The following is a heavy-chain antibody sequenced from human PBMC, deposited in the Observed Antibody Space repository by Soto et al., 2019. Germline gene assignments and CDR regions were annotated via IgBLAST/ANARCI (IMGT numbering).Heavy chain of an antibody. Sequence: QLQLQESGPGLVKPSETLSLTCTVSGGSISSSSYYWGWIRQPPGKGLEWIGSIYYSGSTYYNPSHKSRVTISVDTSKNQFSLKLSSVTAADTAVYYCARAFDDYSNSHWGQGTLVTVSS. D-gene: IGHD4-4*01. V-gene: IGHV4-39*01. J-gene: IGHJ4*02. CDR1: GGSISSSSYY. CDR3: ARAFDDYSNSH. CDR2: IYYSGST.